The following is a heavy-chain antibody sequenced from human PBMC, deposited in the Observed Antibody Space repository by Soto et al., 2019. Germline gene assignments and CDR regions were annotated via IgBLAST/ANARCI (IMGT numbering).Heavy chain of an antibody. V-gene: IGHV5-51*01. J-gene: IGHJ4*02. Sequence: PWESLKISWQGSGYRFTSSWIGWVRQMPGKGLEWLGNVYPSDSDVRYSPSFEGRVTISADNSINTAYLHLLNLKASDTAIYYCTKGATSPFDSCGQGTRVTVSS. CDR2: VYPSDSDV. D-gene: IGHD3-16*01. CDR3: TKGATSPFDS. CDR1: GYRFTSSW.